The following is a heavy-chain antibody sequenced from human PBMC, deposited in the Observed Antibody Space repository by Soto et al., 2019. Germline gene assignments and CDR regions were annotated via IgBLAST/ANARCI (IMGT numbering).Heavy chain of an antibody. D-gene: IGHD3-10*01. CDR3: ARDSGDLGGRVFDY. CDR1: GFTFSSYS. CDR2: ISSSSSYI. V-gene: IGHV3-21*01. Sequence: GGSLRLSCAASGFTFSSYSMNWVRQAPGKGLEWVSSISSSSSYIYYADSVKGRFTISRDNAKNSLYLQMNSLRAEDTAVYYCARDSGDLGGRVFDYWGQGTLVTVSS. J-gene: IGHJ4*02.